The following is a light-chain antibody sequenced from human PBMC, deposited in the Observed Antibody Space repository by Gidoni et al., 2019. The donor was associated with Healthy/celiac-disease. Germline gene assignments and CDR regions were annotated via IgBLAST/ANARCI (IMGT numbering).Light chain of an antibody. CDR3: QQRSNWPRT. J-gene: IGKJ1*01. Sequence: EIVLTQSPATLSLSPAERATLSCRASPFVISYLAGYQQKPSKAPRLLIYAASNRATGIPARFSGSGSGKDFPITISSLAHEDFTDYYCQQRSNWPRTFGQGTKVEIK. CDR2: AAS. V-gene: IGKV3-11*01. CDR1: PFVISY.